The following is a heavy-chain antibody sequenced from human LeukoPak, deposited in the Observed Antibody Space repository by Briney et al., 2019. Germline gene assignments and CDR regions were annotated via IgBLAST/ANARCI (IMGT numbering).Heavy chain of an antibody. V-gene: IGHV3-7*01. Sequence: GGSLRLSCEASGFTFSSYWMSWVRQAPGKGLEWVANIKQDGSEKYYVDSVKGRFTISRDNAKNSLYLQMNSLRAEDTAVYFCARGVYGDSYYYYYMDVWGKGTTVTISS. CDR2: IKQDGSEK. D-gene: IGHD4-17*01. J-gene: IGHJ6*03. CDR3: ARGVYGDSYYYYYMDV. CDR1: GFTFSSYW.